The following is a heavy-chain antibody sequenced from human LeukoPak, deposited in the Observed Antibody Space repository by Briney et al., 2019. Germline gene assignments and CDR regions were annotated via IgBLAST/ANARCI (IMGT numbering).Heavy chain of an antibody. CDR2: ISGSGGST. CDR1: GFTFNNYD. Sequence: GGSLRLSCAASGFTFNNYDMSWVRQAPGKGLEWVSAISGSGGSTYNADSVKGRFTISRDNSRNTLYLQMNSLRAEDTAVYYCAKDKSSGTYSDYWGQGTLVTVSS. J-gene: IGHJ4*02. CDR3: AKDKSSGTYSDY. V-gene: IGHV3-23*01. D-gene: IGHD1-26*01.